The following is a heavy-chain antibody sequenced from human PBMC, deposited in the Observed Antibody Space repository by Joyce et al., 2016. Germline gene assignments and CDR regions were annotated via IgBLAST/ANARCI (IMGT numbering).Heavy chain of an antibody. D-gene: IGHD6-19*01. CDR3: ARGLDHSSGWESTSYFDY. J-gene: IGHJ4*02. V-gene: IGHV4-39*02. CDR1: GGSISSVDSISNT. Sequence: QLQLQESGPGLLKPSETLSLNCSISGGSISSVDSISNTWHWIRQPPEKGLEWIGNFFYSGSTYYNPSLKSRVTISVESGTHFSLRLSSVTAADTAVYYCARGLDHSSGWESTSYFDYWSQGTLVIVSS. CDR2: FFYSGST.